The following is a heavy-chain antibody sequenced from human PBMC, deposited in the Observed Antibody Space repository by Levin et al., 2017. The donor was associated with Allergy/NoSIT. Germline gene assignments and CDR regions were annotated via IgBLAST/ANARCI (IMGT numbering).Heavy chain of an antibody. V-gene: IGHV5-51*01. Sequence: EASVKVSCQGSGYTFSIYWIAWVRQVPGRGLEWIGVIYPNDNDVRKSPSFEGQVTISVDRSTSTAYLEWSSLKASDRGIYYCARRQSSGSDYWGQGTLVRVSP. CDR1: GYTFSIYW. CDR3: ARRQSSGSDY. J-gene: IGHJ4*02. CDR2: IYPNDNDV. D-gene: IGHD3-22*01.